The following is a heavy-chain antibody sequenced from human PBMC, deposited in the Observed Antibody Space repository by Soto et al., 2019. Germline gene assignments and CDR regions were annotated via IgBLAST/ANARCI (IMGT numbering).Heavy chain of an antibody. CDR1: GFTFSNYA. V-gene: IGHV3-23*01. D-gene: IGHD6-19*01. CDR2: ISGSGGKT. CDR3: ANGGGEEQWVVHGGVSYYYYYIDV. Sequence: GGSLRLSCAASGFTFSNYAMTWVRQAPGKGLEWVSGISGSGGKTYYADSVKGRFTISRDNSRNTLYLQMNSLRGDDTALYFCANGGGEEQWVVHGGVSYYYYYIDVWGKGTTVTVSS. J-gene: IGHJ6*03.